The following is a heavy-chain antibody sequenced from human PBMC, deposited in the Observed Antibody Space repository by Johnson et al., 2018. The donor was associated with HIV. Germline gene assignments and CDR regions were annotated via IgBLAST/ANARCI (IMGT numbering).Heavy chain of an antibody. CDR1: GFTFSSYA. J-gene: IGHJ3*02. Sequence: QVQLVESGGGVVQPGRSLRLSCVASGFTFSSYAMHWVRQAPGKGLEWVAVISYDGSNKYYADSVKGRFTISRDNSKNTLYLQMNSLRAEDTAVYYCARYEGNYVAFDIWGQGTMVTVSS. CDR3: ARYEGNYVAFDI. V-gene: IGHV3-30-3*01. D-gene: IGHD1-7*01. CDR2: ISYDGSNK.